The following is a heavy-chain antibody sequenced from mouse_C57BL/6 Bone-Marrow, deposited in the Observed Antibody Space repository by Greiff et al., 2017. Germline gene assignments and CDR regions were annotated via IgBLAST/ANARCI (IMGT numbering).Heavy chain of an antibody. J-gene: IGHJ3*01. D-gene: IGHD2-1*01. Sequence: VQLQESGAELVRPGASVTLSCKASGYTFTDYEMHWVKQTPVHGLEWIGAIDPETGGTAYNQKFKGKAILTADKSSSTAYMELRSLTSEDSAVYYGTRGGNPSGFAYGGQGTLVTVSA. CDR1: GYTFTDYE. CDR3: TRGGNPSGFAY. CDR2: IDPETGGT. V-gene: IGHV1-15*01.